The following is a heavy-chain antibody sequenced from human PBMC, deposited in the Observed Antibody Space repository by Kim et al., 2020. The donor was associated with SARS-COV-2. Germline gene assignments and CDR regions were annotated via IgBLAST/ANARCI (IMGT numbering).Heavy chain of an antibody. V-gene: IGHV3-43*02. CDR2: ISGDGGST. CDR1: GFTFDDYA. CDR3: AKDNAITMVQGVYSFDY. J-gene: IGHJ4*02. D-gene: IGHD3-10*01. Sequence: GGSLRLSCAASGFTFDDYAMHWVRQAPGKGLEWVSLISGDGGSTYYADSVKGRFTISRDNSKNSLYLQMNSLRTEDTALYYCAKDNAITMVQGVYSFDYWGQGTRVTGSS.